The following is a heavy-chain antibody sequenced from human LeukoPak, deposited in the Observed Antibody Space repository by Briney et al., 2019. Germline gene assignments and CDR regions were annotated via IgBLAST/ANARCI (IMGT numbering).Heavy chain of an antibody. CDR1: GYTFTSYG. J-gene: IGHJ4*02. CDR2: ISAYNGNT. D-gene: IGHD3-9*01. CDR3: ARDQAIYYFDY. Sequence: ASVKVSCKASGYTFTSYGITWVRQAPGQGLEWMGWISAYNGNTNYAQTLQGRVTMTTDTSTSTAYMELRSLRSDDTAVYYCARDQAIYYFDYWGQGTLVTVSS. V-gene: IGHV1-18*01.